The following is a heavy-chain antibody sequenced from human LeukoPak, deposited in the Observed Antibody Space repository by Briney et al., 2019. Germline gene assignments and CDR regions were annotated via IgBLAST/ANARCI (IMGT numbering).Heavy chain of an antibody. CDR3: ASLKNYYDSSGYLVTDAFDI. J-gene: IGHJ3*02. Sequence: GASVKVSCKASGYTFTTYNIIWGRQAPGHRLESMGYISGYNGNTNYAQKLQRRDTMTTDTSTSTAYMELRSMKSDDTAVYYCASLKNYYDSSGYLVTDAFDIWGQGTMVTVSS. CDR1: GYTFTTYN. CDR2: ISGYNGNT. V-gene: IGHV1-18*01. D-gene: IGHD3-22*01.